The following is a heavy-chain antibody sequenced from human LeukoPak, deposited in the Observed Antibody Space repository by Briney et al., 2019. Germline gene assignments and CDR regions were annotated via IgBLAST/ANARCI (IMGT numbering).Heavy chain of an antibody. CDR1: GDSISSGSYY. Sequence: SQTLSLTCTVSGDSISSGSYYRSWIRQPPGKGLEWIGYISYSGSTAYNPSLKSRVTISVDTAKNQFSLKLTSVTAADTAVYYCTRDRRDGYNYVDLWGQGTLVTVSS. CDR3: TRDRRDGYNYVDL. D-gene: IGHD5-24*01. J-gene: IGHJ5*02. V-gene: IGHV4-61*01. CDR2: ISYSGST.